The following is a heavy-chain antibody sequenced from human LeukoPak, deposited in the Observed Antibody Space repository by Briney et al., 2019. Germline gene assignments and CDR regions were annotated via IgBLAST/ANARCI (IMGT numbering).Heavy chain of an antibody. Sequence: SETLSLTCAVYGGSFSGYYWSWLRQPPGKGLEWIGEINHSGSTNYNPSLKSRVTISVDTSKNQFSLKLSSVTAADTAVYYCARGYIWGSYRPDRRFDYWGQGTLVTVSS. V-gene: IGHV4-34*01. CDR3: ARGYIWGSYRPDRRFDY. D-gene: IGHD3-16*02. CDR1: GGSFSGYY. CDR2: INHSGST. J-gene: IGHJ4*02.